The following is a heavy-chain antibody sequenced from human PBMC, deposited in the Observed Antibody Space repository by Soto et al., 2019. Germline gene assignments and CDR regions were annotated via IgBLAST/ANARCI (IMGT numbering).Heavy chain of an antibody. CDR2: IYRGDSHT. Sequence: PGESLKISCKGSGYIFTSYLIGWVRQMPGKGLEWMGIIYRGDSHTRYSPSLQGQVTISADKSISTVYLQWSSLKASDTAMYYCARLITTSMDVWSQGTTVTVSS. V-gene: IGHV5-51*01. D-gene: IGHD3-22*01. J-gene: IGHJ6*02. CDR3: ARLITTSMDV. CDR1: GYIFTSYL.